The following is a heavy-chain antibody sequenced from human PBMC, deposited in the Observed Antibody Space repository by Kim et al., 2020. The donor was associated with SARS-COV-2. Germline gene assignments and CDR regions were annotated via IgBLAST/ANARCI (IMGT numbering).Heavy chain of an antibody. J-gene: IGHJ4*02. D-gene: IGHD3-9*01. CDR1: GYSFTSYW. CDR3: ARHFTHYDVLAGYYRQGGLFDY. CDR2: IYPGDSDT. Sequence: GESLKISCKGSGYSFTSYWIGWVRQMPGKGLEWIGIIYPGDSDTRYSPSFQGQVTIPADKSISTAYLQWSSLKASDTAMYYFARHFTHYDVLAGYYRQGGLFDYWGQGTLVTVSS. V-gene: IGHV5-51*01.